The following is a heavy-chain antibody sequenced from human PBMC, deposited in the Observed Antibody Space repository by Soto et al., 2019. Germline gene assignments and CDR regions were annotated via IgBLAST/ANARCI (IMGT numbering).Heavy chain of an antibody. D-gene: IGHD6-13*01. J-gene: IGHJ4*02. Sequence: QVQLVESGGGLVKPGGSLRLSCAASGFTFSEYYMSWIRQAPGKGLEWVSYISSSSSYTNYADSVKGRFTISRDNAKNSLYLQMNSLRAEDTAVYYCARDRRGIAAAGSHFDYWGQGTLVTVSS. CDR3: ARDRRGIAAAGSHFDY. CDR2: ISSSSSYT. V-gene: IGHV3-11*05. CDR1: GFTFSEYY.